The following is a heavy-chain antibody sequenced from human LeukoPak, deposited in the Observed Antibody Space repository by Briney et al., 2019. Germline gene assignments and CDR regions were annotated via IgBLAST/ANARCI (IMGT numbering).Heavy chain of an antibody. J-gene: IGHJ4*02. Sequence: GESLKISWKGSGYSFTSYWIGWVRQMPGKGLEGMGIIYPGDSDTRYSPSFQGQVTISADKSISTAYLQWSSLRASDTAMYYCARQDVAVTVDYWGQGTLVTVSS. CDR1: GYSFTSYW. CDR3: ARQDVAVTVDY. V-gene: IGHV5-51*01. D-gene: IGHD4-23*01. CDR2: IYPGDSDT.